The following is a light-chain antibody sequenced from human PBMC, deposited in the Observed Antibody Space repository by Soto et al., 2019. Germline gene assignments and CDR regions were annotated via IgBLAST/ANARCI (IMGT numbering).Light chain of an antibody. V-gene: IGLV2-11*01. CDR2: DVT. CDR3: CSYGGSFPYV. CDR1: SRDVGGYDY. Sequence: QSALAQPPSVSGSPGQSVTISCTGTSRDVGGYDYVSWYQQRPGKAPKLLIYDVTKRPSGVPDRFSGSKSGNTASLTISGLQAEDEADFYCCSYGGSFPYVFGTGTKVTAL. J-gene: IGLJ1*01.